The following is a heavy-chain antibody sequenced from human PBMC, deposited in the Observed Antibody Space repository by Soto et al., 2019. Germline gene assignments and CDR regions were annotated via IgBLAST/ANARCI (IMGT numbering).Heavy chain of an antibody. V-gene: IGHV1-46*01. CDR3: ARAGGYSQGYFDL. CDR1: GYTFTSYY. D-gene: IGHD5-18*01. CDR2: MSPSAGST. J-gene: IGHJ2*01. Sequence: SVKVSCQASGYTFTSYYMHWVRQAPGQGLEWMGIMSPSAGSTSYAQKFQGRVTMTRDTSTSTVYMELSSLISEDTAVYYCARAGGYSQGYFDLWGRGTLVTVSS.